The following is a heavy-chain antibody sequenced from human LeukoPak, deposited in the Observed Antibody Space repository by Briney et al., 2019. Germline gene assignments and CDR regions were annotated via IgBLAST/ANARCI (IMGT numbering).Heavy chain of an antibody. V-gene: IGHV1-46*01. CDR2: INPSGGST. CDR3: ARDHAGLRWSAEEYFDL. Sequence: ASVKVSCTAPGYTFTSYGISWVRQAPGQGLEWMGIINPSGGSTSYAQKFQGRVTITRDTSTSTVYMELSSLRSEDTAVYYCARDHAGLRWSAEEYFDLWGRGTLVTVSS. D-gene: IGHD4-23*01. CDR1: GYTFTSYG. J-gene: IGHJ2*01.